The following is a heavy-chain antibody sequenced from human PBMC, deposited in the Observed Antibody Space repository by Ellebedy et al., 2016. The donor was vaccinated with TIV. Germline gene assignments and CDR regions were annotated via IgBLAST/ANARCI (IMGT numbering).Heavy chain of an antibody. J-gene: IGHJ6*02. V-gene: IGHV3-13*01. CDR2: IGTAGDT. Sequence: PGGSLRLSCAASGFTSSSYDMHWVRQATGKGLEWVSAIGTAGDTYYPGSVKGRFTISRDNAKNSLYLQMNSLRAEDTAVYYCAREMGYCSGGSCYARLYYYNAMDVWGQGTTVTVSS. CDR3: AREMGYCSGGSCYARLYYYNAMDV. D-gene: IGHD2-15*01. CDR1: GFTSSSYD.